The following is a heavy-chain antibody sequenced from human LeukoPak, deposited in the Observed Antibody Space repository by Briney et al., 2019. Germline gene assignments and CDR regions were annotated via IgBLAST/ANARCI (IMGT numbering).Heavy chain of an antibody. CDR3: SRGRSGTYYDFDY. D-gene: IGHD1-26*01. V-gene: IGHV3-23*01. CDR2: ISGTGSNR. J-gene: IGHJ4*02. CDR1: GFTFSTYA. Sequence: PGGSLRLSCAASGFTFSTYAMSWVRQAPGKGLEWVSTISGTGSNRYYADSVRGRFTISRDNSMNTLSLQMNSLRAEDTAVYYCSRGRSGTYYDFDYWGQGTLVTVSS.